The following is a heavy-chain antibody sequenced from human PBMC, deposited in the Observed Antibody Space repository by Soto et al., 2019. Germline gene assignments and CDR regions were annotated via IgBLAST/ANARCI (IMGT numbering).Heavy chain of an antibody. Sequence: GGSLRLSCAASGFTFISYTMSWVLQAPGKGLEWVSTISGSGSSTYSADSVKGRFTISRDNSKNTLYLQMNSLRVEDTAIYYCAKAWGIDYWGQGTLVTVSS. CDR1: GFTFISYT. CDR2: ISGSGSST. CDR3: AKAWGIDY. D-gene: IGHD7-27*01. J-gene: IGHJ4*02. V-gene: IGHV3-23*01.